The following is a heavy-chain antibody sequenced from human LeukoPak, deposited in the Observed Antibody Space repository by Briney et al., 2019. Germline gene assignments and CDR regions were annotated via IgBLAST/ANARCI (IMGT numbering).Heavy chain of an antibody. Sequence: GRSLRLSCAASGFTFSSYGMHWVRQAPGKGLEWVAVIWYDGSNKYYADSVKGRFTISRDNAKNSLYLQMNSLRAEDTAVYYCARAYSSSWYEGYFDYWGQGTLVTVSS. CDR2: IWYDGSNK. CDR1: GFTFSSYG. CDR3: ARAYSSSWYEGYFDY. V-gene: IGHV3-33*03. J-gene: IGHJ4*02. D-gene: IGHD6-13*01.